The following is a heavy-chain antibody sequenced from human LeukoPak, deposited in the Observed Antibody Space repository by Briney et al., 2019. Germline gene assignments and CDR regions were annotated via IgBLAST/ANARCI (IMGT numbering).Heavy chain of an antibody. J-gene: IGHJ4*02. D-gene: IGHD3-10*01. Sequence: TDSVKGRFTISRDNSKNTLDLQMNSLKADDTAVYYCAKEPPFYASGVHFDYWGQGTLVTVSS. V-gene: IGHV3-30*02. CDR3: AKEPPFYASGVHFDY.